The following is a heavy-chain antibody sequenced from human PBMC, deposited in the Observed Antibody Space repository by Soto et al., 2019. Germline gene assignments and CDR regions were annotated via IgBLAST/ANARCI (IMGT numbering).Heavy chain of an antibody. CDR2: IWYDGSNK. CDR3: ARKGGYSYGILYYYYMDV. CDR1: GFTFSSYG. Sequence: GGSLRLSCAASGFTFSSYGMHWVRQAPGKALEWVAVIWYDGSNKYYADSVKGRFTISRDNSKNTLYLQMNSLRAEDTAVYYCARKGGYSYGILYYYYMDVWGKGTTVTVSS. V-gene: IGHV3-33*08. J-gene: IGHJ6*03. D-gene: IGHD5-18*01.